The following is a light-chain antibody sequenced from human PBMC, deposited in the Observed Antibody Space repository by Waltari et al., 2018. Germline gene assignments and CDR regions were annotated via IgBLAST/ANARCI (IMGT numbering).Light chain of an antibody. V-gene: IGKV3-20*01. J-gene: IGKJ4*01. CDR3: QQYGSSPS. CDR1: QSVSSSY. CDR2: GAS. Sequence: EIVLTQSPGTLSLSPGERATLSFSASQSVSSSYLTWYQQKPGQAPRLLIYGASSRATGIPDRFSGSGSGTDFTLTISRLEPEDFAVYYCQQYGSSPSFGGGTKVEIK.